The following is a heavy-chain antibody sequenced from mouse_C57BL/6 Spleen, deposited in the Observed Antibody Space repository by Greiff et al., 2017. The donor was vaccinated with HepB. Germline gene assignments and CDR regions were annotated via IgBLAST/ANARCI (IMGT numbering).Heavy chain of an antibody. Sequence: VQLQQSGPELVKPGASVKISCKASGYTFTDYYMNWVKQSHGKSLEWIGDINPNNGGTSYNQKFKGKATLTVDKSSSTAYMELRSLTSEDSAVYYCARGGPMVTTTARYAMDYWGQGTSVTVSS. V-gene: IGHV1-26*01. CDR3: ARGGPMVTTTARYAMDY. CDR1: GYTFTDYY. J-gene: IGHJ4*01. CDR2: INPNNGGT. D-gene: IGHD2-2*01.